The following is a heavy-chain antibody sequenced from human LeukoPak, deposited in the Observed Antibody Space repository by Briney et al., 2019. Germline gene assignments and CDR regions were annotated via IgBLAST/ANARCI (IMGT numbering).Heavy chain of an antibody. J-gene: IGHJ6*02. V-gene: IGHV1-2*02. D-gene: IGHD3-10*01. CDR1: GYMFTGYY. Sequence: ASMKVSCKASGYMFTGYYVHWVRQVPGQGLEWMGWINPHTGRINSAQRFQGRVNMTRDTSTNTAYMELSGLRSDDTAVYYCARDLLYFGGGYHYGMDVWGQGTTVIVSS. CDR3: ARDLLYFGGGYHYGMDV. CDR2: INPHTGRI.